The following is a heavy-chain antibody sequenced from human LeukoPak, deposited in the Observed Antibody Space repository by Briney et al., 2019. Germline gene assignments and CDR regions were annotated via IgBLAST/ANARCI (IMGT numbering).Heavy chain of an antibody. J-gene: IGHJ4*02. CDR1: GFTFSDYY. CDR3: ARVAMQLGVPAAPYYFDY. D-gene: IGHD2-2*01. CDR2: ISSSGSTI. Sequence: GGSLRLSCAASGFTFSDYYMSWIRQAPGKGLEWVSYISSSGSTIYYADSVKGRFTISRDNAKNSLYLQMNSLRAEDTAVYYCARVAMQLGVPAAPYYFDYWGQGTLVTVSS. V-gene: IGHV3-11*04.